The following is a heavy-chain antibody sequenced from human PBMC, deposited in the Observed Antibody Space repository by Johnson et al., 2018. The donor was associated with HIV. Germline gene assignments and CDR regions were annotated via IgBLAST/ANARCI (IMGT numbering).Heavy chain of an antibody. Sequence: QVQLLESGGGVVQPGRSLRLSCAASGFTFSSYGMHWVRQAPGKGLEWVAVISYDGGNNYYADSVTGRFTISRDNSKNTLYLQMNSLRAEDTAVYYCASCISYYYDKTPTGVDAFDIWGQGTMVTVSS. J-gene: IGHJ3*02. CDR3: ASCISYYYDKTPTGVDAFDI. V-gene: IGHV3-30*03. D-gene: IGHD3-22*01. CDR2: ISYDGGNN. CDR1: GFTFSSYG.